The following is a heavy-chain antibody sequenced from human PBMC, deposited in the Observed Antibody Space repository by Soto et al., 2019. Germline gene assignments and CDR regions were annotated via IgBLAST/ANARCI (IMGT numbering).Heavy chain of an antibody. CDR2: IYHSGST. J-gene: IGHJ4*02. CDR1: GDSISSSYW. CDR3: ARRHGSRSSFYFDY. D-gene: IGHD5-12*01. V-gene: IGHV4-4*02. Sequence: QVQLQESGPGLVKPSGTLSLTCALSGDSISSSYWWTWVRQPPGKGLEWIGEIYHSGSTTYKPSLKCRVTISVDKSKNQFSLKLTSVTAADTAVYYCARRHGSRSSFYFDYWGQGILVTVSS.